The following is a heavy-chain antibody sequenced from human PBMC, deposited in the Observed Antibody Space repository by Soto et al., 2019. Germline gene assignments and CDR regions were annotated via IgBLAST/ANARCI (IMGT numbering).Heavy chain of an antibody. D-gene: IGHD3-16*01. Sequence: DVQLVESGGGLEQPGRSLRLSCAVSGFMFEDYAMHWVRQAPGKGLEWVSGINWNGVNKGYADSVQGRFTISRDNAKKALYMQMNYLRAVDTALYFCARDVDRLGELWRYFQNWGQGTLVTVSS. CDR2: INWNGVNK. V-gene: IGHV3-9*01. CDR1: GFMFEDYA. CDR3: ARDVDRLGELWRYFQN. J-gene: IGHJ1*01.